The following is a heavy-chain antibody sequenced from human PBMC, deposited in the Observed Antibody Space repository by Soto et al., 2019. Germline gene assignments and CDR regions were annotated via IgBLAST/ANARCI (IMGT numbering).Heavy chain of an antibody. CDR3: ARDLAAVPRAFDY. D-gene: IGHD6-13*01. V-gene: IGHV4-59*01. CDR2: VYYTGTT. CDR1: GGSISSYF. Sequence: RSLTCTVSGGSISSYFYTWVRQPPGKGLEWIGSVYYTGTTDYNPSLKSRVTISVDTSKTQFSLNLRSVTAADTAVYYCARDLAAVPRAFDYWGRGTLVTVSS. J-gene: IGHJ4*02.